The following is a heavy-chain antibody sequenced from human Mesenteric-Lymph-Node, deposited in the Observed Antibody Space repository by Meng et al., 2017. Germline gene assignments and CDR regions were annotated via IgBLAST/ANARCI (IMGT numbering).Heavy chain of an antibody. V-gene: IGHV4-39*01. Sequence: QLQLQEPGPGLVKPSETLSLTCSVSGGSIRSSSYYWGWIRQPPGKGLEYIGSIFYSGNTYYNPSLKSRVTISIDTSENQFSLKLSSVTAADTAVYYCARRVFYGSANFDYWGQGTLVTVSS. J-gene: IGHJ4*02. CDR2: IFYSGNT. CDR1: GGSIRSSSYY. CDR3: ARRVFYGSANFDY. D-gene: IGHD3-10*01.